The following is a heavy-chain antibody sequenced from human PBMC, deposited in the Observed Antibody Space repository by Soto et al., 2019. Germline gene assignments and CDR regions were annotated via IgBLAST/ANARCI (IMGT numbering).Heavy chain of an antibody. CDR1: GFTFSSYA. V-gene: IGHV3-23*01. CDR3: AKVDIPYPTNGY. CDR2: ISGSGGST. Sequence: HPGGSLRLSCAASGFTFSSYAMSWVRQAPGKGLEWVSAISGSGGSTYYADSVKGRFTISRDNSKNTLYLQMNSLRAEDTAVYYCAKVDIPYPTNGYWGQGTLVTVSS. D-gene: IGHD5-12*01. J-gene: IGHJ4*02.